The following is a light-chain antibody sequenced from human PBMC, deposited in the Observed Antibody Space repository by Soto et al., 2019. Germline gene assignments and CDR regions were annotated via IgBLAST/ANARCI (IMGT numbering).Light chain of an antibody. CDR1: SSDVGGYNY. J-gene: IGLJ1*01. CDR2: EVS. V-gene: IGLV2-8*01. Sequence: QSVLTQPPSASGSPGQSVTISCTGTSSDVGGYNYVSWYQQHPGKAPKLMIYEVSKRPSGVPDRFSGSKSGNTASLTVSGLQAEDEADYYCSSYAGSNVFGTGTTVTVL. CDR3: SSYAGSNV.